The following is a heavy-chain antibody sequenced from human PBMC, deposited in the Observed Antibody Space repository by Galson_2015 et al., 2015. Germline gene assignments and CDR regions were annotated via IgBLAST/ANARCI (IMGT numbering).Heavy chain of an antibody. V-gene: IGHV4-59*01. J-gene: IGHJ6*02. CDR1: GGSISSYY. Sequence: SLTCTVSGGSISSYYWSWIRQPPGKGLEWIGYIYYSGSTNYNPSLKSRVTISVDTSKNQFSLKLSSVTAADTAVYYCARGRAAAAYYGMDVWGQGTTVTVSS. CDR2: IYYSGST. D-gene: IGHD6-13*01. CDR3: ARGRAAAAYYGMDV.